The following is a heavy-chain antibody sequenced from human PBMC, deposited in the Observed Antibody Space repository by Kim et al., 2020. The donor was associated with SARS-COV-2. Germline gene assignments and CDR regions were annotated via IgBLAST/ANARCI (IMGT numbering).Heavy chain of an antibody. Sequence: ADSGKGLCTISRDNSKNTLFLQMTSLRPEDTALYYCARDAVVGDGYNWFDSWGQGTLVAVSS. V-gene: IGHV3-23*01. J-gene: IGHJ5*01. CDR3: ARDAVVGDGYNWFDS. D-gene: IGHD2-15*01.